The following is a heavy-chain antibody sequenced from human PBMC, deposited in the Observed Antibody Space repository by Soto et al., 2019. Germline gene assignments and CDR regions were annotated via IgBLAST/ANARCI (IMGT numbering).Heavy chain of an antibody. CDR1: GFTFSNAW. CDR3: TTGEFAGMEDTAMVTNYYYYYYGMDV. V-gene: IGHV3-15*01. J-gene: IGHJ6*02. Sequence: GGSLRLSCAASGFTFSNAWMSWVRQAPGKGLEWVGRIKSKTDGGTTDYAAPVKGRFTITRDDSKNTLYLQMNSLKTEDTAVYYCTTGEFAGMEDTAMVTNYYYYYYGMDVWGQGTTVTVSS. D-gene: IGHD5-18*01. CDR2: IKSKTDGGTT.